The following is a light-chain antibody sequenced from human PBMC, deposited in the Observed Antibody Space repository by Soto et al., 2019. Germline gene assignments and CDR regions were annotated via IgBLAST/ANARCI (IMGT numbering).Light chain of an antibody. CDR1: QSINSW. CDR3: QQYHRSPVT. Sequence: DIQMTQSPSTLSAFVGDRVTITCRASQSINSWLAWYQQKPGKAPNLLIYKASNLESGAPSRFSGSGSGTAVTLTISSLQPDDFATYYCQQYHRSPVTFGGGTKVDIK. V-gene: IGKV1-5*03. J-gene: IGKJ4*01. CDR2: KAS.